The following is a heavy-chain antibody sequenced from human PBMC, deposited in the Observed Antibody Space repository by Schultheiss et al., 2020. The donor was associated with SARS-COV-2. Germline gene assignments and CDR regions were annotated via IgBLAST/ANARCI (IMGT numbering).Heavy chain of an antibody. D-gene: IGHD2-15*01. V-gene: IGHV4-59*08. CDR3: ATRYCSGGSCAFV. Sequence: SQTLSLTCTVSGGSISSYYWSWIRQPPGKGLEWIGYIYYSGSTNYNPSLKSRVTISVDTSKNQFSLKLSSVTAADTAVYYCATRYCSGGSCAFVWGQGTLVTVSS. CDR2: IYYSGST. CDR1: GGSISSYY. J-gene: IGHJ4*02.